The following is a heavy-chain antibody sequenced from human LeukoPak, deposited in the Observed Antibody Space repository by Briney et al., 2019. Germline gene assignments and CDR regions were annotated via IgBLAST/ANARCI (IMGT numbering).Heavy chain of an antibody. V-gene: IGHV1-18*01. J-gene: IGHJ4*02. CDR2: INTYNGNT. D-gene: IGHD1-26*01. CDR3: ARDLVDGVGAPGAY. Sequence: ASVKVSCKASGYTFTNYGITWMRQAPGQGLERMGWINTYNGNTNYAQKLQGRVTITTDTSTSTAYMELRSLRSDDTAVFCCARDLVDGVGAPGAYWGQGALVTVSS. CDR1: GYTFTNYG.